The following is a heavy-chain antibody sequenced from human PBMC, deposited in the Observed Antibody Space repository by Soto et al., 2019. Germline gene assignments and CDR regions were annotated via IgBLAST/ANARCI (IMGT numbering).Heavy chain of an antibody. J-gene: IGHJ3*02. CDR2: IYHSGST. Sequence: SETLSLTCSVSGGSISSSNWWSWVRQPPGKGLEWIGEIYHSGSTNYNPSLKSRVTISVDTSKNQFSLKLSSVTAADTAVYYCARDVREADAFDIWGQGTMVTVSS. CDR1: GGSISSSNW. D-gene: IGHD3-10*02. CDR3: ARDVREADAFDI. V-gene: IGHV4-4*02.